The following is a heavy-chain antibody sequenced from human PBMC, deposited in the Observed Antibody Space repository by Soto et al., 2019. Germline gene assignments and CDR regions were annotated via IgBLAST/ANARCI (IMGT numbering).Heavy chain of an antibody. CDR1: GYTFTSYA. J-gene: IGHJ4*02. V-gene: IGHV1-3*01. CDR3: ARAARGPIYFDY. CDR2: INAGNGNT. Sequence: SVKVCCKASGYTFTSYAMHWVRQAPGQRLEWMGWINAGNGNTKYSQKFQGRVTITRDTSASTAYMELSSLRSEDTAVYYCARAARGPIYFDYWGQGTLVTVSS. D-gene: IGHD5-18*01.